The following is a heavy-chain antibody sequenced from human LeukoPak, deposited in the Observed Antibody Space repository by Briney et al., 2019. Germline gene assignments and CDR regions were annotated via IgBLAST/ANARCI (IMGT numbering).Heavy chain of an antibody. CDR3: ARDRLSHTKFETGGYQSYYFMDA. CDR2: ISGSGGST. J-gene: IGHJ6*03. D-gene: IGHD3-10*02. CDR1: GFTFSSYA. Sequence: SGGSVRLSCAASGFTFSSYAMSWVRQAPGKGLEWVSAISGSGGSTYYADSVKGRFTISRDNSKNTLYLQMNSLRAEDTAVYYCARDRLSHTKFETGGYQSYYFMDAWGKGTTVTVSS. V-gene: IGHV3-23*01.